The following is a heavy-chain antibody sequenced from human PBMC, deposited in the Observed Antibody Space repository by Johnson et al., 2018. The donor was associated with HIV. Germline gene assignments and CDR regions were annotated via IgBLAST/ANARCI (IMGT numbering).Heavy chain of an antibody. CDR1: AFAFSSYV. J-gene: IGHJ3*02. Sequence: QVQLVESGGGVVQPGRSLRLSCAASAFAFSSYVMHWVRQAPGKGLEWVAVISYDGSNKYYADSVKGRFTISRDNSKNTLYLQMNSLRAEDTAVYYCARDRIPYNWNYEGDAFDIWGQGTMVTVSS. CDR2: ISYDGSNK. V-gene: IGHV3-30*04. D-gene: IGHD1-7*01. CDR3: ARDRIPYNWNYEGDAFDI.